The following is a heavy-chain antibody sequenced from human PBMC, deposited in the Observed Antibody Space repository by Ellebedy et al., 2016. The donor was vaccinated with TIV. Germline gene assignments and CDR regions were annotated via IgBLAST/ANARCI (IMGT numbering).Heavy chain of an antibody. J-gene: IGHJ4*02. V-gene: IGHV4-4*02. CDR3: ARGADYGDYYFDF. CDR2: IYPGRSA. Sequence: SETLSLTXAVSGDPITGSHWWSWVRQPPGRGLEWIGDIYPGRSANYNPSLKSRVAMSIDEFKNGFSLKLSSVTAADTAVYYCARGADYGDYYFDFWGQGTLVTVSS. D-gene: IGHD4-17*01. CDR1: GDPITGSHW.